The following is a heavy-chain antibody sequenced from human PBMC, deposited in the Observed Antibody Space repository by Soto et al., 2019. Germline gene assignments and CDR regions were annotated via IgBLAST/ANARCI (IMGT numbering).Heavy chain of an antibody. D-gene: IGHD6-6*01. CDR3: AKMCSGSSSMGCLDY. CDR2: LSGDSSDR. V-gene: IGHV3-23*01. Sequence: GGSLRLSCAASGFTFRNYAMSWVRQAPGKGLEWVSSLSGDSSDRYYAASVLGRFTLSRDYSKNTLFLQMNSLRVEDTAVYYCAKMCSGSSSMGCLDYRGQGPLGSVS. J-gene: IGHJ4*02. CDR1: GFTFRNYA.